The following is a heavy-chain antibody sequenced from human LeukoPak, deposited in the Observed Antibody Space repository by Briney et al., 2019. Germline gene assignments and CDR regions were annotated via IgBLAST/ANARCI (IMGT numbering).Heavy chain of an antibody. CDR3: TTGPCGHCSSTSSSRGPYYYYYYYMDV. CDR1: GFTFSNAW. Sequence: GGSLRLSCAASGFTFSNAWMSWVRQAPGKGLEWVGRIKSKTDGGTTDYAAPVKGRFTISRDDSKNTLYLQMNSLKTEDTAVYYCTTGPCGHCSSTSSSRGPYYYYYYYMDVWGKGTTVTVSS. J-gene: IGHJ6*03. D-gene: IGHD2-2*01. CDR2: IKSKTDGGTT. V-gene: IGHV3-15*01.